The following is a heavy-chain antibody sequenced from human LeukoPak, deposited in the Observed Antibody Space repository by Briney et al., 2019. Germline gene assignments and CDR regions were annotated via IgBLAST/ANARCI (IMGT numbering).Heavy chain of an antibody. D-gene: IGHD3-22*01. CDR1: GYSVSSGYY. CDR3: AREHDYYDSSGYYHYYFDY. V-gene: IGHV4-38-2*02. J-gene: IGHJ4*02. CDR2: IYHSGDT. Sequence: SETLSLTCTVSGYSVSSGYYWGWIRQPPGKGLEWIASIYHSGDTYYNPSLRSRVTIPVDTSKNQFSLKLSSVTAADTAVYYCAREHDYYDSSGYYHYYFDYWGQGTLVTVSS.